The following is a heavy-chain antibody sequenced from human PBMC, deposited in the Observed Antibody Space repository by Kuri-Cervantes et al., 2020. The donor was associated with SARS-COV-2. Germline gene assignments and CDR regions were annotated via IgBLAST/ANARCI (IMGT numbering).Heavy chain of an antibody. J-gene: IGHJ6*03. CDR2: IYTSGST. CDR1: SDSISSYY. V-gene: IGHV4-4*07. CDR3: ARGYYYYYYMDV. Sequence: SETLSLTCTVSSDSISSYYWSRIRQPAGKGLEWIGRIYTSGSTNYNPSLKSRVTMSVDTSKNQFSLKLSSVTAADTAVYYCARGYYYYYYMDVWGKGTTVTVSS.